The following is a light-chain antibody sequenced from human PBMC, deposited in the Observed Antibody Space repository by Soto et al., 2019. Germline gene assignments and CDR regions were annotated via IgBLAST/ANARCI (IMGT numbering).Light chain of an antibody. J-gene: IGKJ1*01. Sequence: EIALTQSPATLSSFPGDRVTLSCRARQYINTRLAWYQHRPGQAPRLLIYQTSIRAAGIPARFSASGSGTDFTLTISDVQPEDFALYYCHQRQSWPRTFGQGTKVDI. V-gene: IGKV3-11*01. CDR2: QTS. CDR1: QYINTR. CDR3: HQRQSWPRT.